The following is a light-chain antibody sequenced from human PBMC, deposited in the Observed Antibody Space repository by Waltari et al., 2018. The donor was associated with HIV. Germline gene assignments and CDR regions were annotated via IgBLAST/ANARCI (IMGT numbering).Light chain of an antibody. CDR1: QSLLHSNGYTH. CDR2: LGS. J-gene: IGKJ1*01. V-gene: IGKV2-28*01. CDR3: MQPLQTPWT. Sequence: DIVMTQSPLSLPVTPGEPASISCRSSQSLLHSNGYTHLDWYLQKPGQSPQLLIYLGSNRASGVPERFSGSGSGTNFTLRIGRVAADDVGVYYCMQPLQTPWTFGQGTKVEIK.